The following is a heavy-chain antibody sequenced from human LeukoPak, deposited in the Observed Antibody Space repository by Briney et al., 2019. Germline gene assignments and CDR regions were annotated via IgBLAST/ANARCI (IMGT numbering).Heavy chain of an antibody. CDR2: IYSGGST. J-gene: IGHJ4*02. CDR3: ARGYYYDSSGGDY. CDR1: GFTVSGAY. D-gene: IGHD3-22*01. Sequence: SGGSLRLSCVASGFTVSGAYMSWVRQAPGEGLEWVSVIYSGGSTYYADSVKGRFTISRDNSKNTLYLQMNSLRAEDTAVYYCARGYYYDSSGGDYWGQGTLVTVSS. V-gene: IGHV3-66*01.